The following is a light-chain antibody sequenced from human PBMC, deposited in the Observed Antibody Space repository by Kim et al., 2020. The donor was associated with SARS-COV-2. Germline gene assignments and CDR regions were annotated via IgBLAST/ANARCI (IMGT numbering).Light chain of an antibody. CDR3: QQYVT. CDR2: GAS. CDR1: QSVSSSY. J-gene: IGKJ1*01. V-gene: IGKV3-20*01. Sequence: TLSWSPGERATLSCRASQSVSSSYLAWYQQKPGQAPRLLIYGASSRATGIPDRFSGSGSGTDFTLTISRLEPEDFAVYYCQQYVTFGQGTKVDIK.